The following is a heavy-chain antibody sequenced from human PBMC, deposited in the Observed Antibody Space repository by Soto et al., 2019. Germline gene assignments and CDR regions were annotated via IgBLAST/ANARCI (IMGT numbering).Heavy chain of an antibody. CDR2: ISGSSSPI. CDR3: ARPFDVYWDFDL. V-gene: IGHV3-48*01. Sequence: EVQLLESGGGVVQPGGSLRLSCAAAGFSFSTYSINLVRQAPGKGLEWVSYISGSSSPIYYEDYLKGRFTISRDNAKNSLYLQLNSLRAEDTAVYYCARPFDVYWDFDLWGRGTLVTVSS. J-gene: IGHJ2*01. CDR1: GFSFSTYS.